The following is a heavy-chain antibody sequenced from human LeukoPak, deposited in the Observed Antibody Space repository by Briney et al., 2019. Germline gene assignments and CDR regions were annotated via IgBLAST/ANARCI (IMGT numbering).Heavy chain of an antibody. CDR3: ARDAPVTDY. V-gene: IGHV3-48*03. D-gene: IGHD4-17*01. J-gene: IGHJ4*02. Sequence: GGSLRLSCAASGFTFSSYEMNWVRQAPGKGLEWVSYISSSGSTIYYADSVKGRFTISRDNAKNSLYLQMNSPRAEDTAVYYCARDAPVTDYWGQGTLVTVSS. CDR1: GFTFSSYE. CDR2: ISSSGSTI.